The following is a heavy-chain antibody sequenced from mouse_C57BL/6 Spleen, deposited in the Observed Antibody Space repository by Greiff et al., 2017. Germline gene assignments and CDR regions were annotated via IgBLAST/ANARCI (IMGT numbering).Heavy chain of an antibody. CDR3: ARGGTVYGYWYFDV. J-gene: IGHJ1*03. CDR2: IDPSDSDT. Sequence: QVQLQQPGAELVRPGSSVKLSCKASGYTFTSYRMHWVKQRPIQGLEWIGNIDPSDSDTHYNQKFKDKATLTVDKSSSTAYMQLSRLTSEDSAVYYCARGGTVYGYWYFDVWGTGTTVTVSS. CDR1: GYTFTSYR. D-gene: IGHD1-1*01. V-gene: IGHV1-52*01.